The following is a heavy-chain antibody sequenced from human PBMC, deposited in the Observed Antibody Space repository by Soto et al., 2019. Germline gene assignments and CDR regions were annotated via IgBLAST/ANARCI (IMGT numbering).Heavy chain of an antibody. Sequence: PWGCLGLCCAACGFTFRSSAMSWVRQAPGKGLEWVSAISGSGGSTYYADSVKGRFTISRDNSKNTLYLQMNSLRAEDTAVYYFAKRVVVPASIPPPFDYWGQGTLVTVSS. D-gene: IGHD2-2*02. CDR1: GFTFRSSA. J-gene: IGHJ4*02. CDR2: ISGSGGST. V-gene: IGHV3-23*01. CDR3: AKRVVVPASIPPPFDY.